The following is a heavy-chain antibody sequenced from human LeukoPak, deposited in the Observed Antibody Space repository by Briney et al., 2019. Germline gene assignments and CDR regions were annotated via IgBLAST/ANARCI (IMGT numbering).Heavy chain of an antibody. CDR1: GGSISSYY. Sequence: SETLSLTCTVSGGSISSYYWSWIRQPPGKGLEWMGYIYYSGSTNYNPSLTSRVTISVDTSKNQFSLKLSSVTAADTAVYYCARASSSSLSRDYYYYMDVWGKGTTVTVSS. CDR2: IYYSGST. CDR3: ARASSSSLSRDYYYYMDV. V-gene: IGHV4-59*01. J-gene: IGHJ6*03. D-gene: IGHD6-6*01.